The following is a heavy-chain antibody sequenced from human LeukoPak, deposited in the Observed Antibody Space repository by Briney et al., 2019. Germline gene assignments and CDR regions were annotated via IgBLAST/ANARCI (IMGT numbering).Heavy chain of an antibody. D-gene: IGHD4-23*01. CDR1: GFTFSSYW. V-gene: IGHV3-49*04. Sequence: GGSLRLSCAASGFTFSSYWMSWVRQAPGKGLEWAGFIRGKAYGGTTEYAASVKGRFTISRDDSKSIAYLQMNSLRTEDTAVYYCSRYGGNGPDYWGQGTLVTVSS. CDR3: SRYGGNGPDY. CDR2: IRGKAYGGTT. J-gene: IGHJ4*02.